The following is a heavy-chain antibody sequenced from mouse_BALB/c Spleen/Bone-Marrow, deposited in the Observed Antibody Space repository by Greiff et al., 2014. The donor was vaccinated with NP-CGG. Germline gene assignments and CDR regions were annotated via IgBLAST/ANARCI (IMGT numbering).Heavy chain of an antibody. V-gene: IGHV2-9*02. Sequence: VHLVESGPGLVAPSQSLSITYTVSGFSLTNYGVHWVRQPPGKGLEWLGVIWADGSTNYNSALMSRLSISKDNSKSQVFFKMNSLQTDDTAMYYCARITTTTGAMDYWGQGTSVTVSS. CDR1: GFSLTNYG. CDR3: ARITTTTGAMDY. J-gene: IGHJ4*01. D-gene: IGHD1-2*01. CDR2: IWADGST.